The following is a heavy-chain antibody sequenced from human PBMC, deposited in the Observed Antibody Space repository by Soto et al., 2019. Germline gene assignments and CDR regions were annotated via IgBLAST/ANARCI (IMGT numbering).Heavy chain of an antibody. Sequence: SQTLSLTCAISGDSVYSNSAAWNWIRQSPSRGLEWLGRTYYRSKWYNDYAVSVKSRITINPDTSKNQFSLQLNSVTPEDTAVYYCARAGRYDFWSGRFDYWGQGTLVTVSS. J-gene: IGHJ4*02. CDR3: ARAGRYDFWSGRFDY. CDR2: TYYRSKWYN. V-gene: IGHV6-1*01. D-gene: IGHD3-3*01. CDR1: GDSVYSNSAA.